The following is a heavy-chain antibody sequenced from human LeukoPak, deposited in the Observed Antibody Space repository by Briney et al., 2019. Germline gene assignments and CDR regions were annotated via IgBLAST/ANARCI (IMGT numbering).Heavy chain of an antibody. J-gene: IGHJ4*02. V-gene: IGHV1-3*01. CDR3: ARDRSHGDY. Sequence: ASVKVSCKASGYTFATYVIHWVRQAPGQGLEWMGWINAGHGNTEYSPRFEGRLIITTDTSASTVYMELSGLRREDTAVYYCARDRSHGDYWGQGTLVTVSS. CDR2: INAGHGNT. D-gene: IGHD3-16*01. CDR1: GYTFATYV.